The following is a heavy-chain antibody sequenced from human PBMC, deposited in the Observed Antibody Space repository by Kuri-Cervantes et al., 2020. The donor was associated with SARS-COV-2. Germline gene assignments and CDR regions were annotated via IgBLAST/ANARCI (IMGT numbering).Heavy chain of an antibody. J-gene: IGHJ4*02. CDR1: GFTFSSYW. CDR3: ARAPYCSSTSCYIKPPYFDY. CDR2: IKQDGSEK. D-gene: IGHD2-2*02. Sequence: GGSLRLSCAASGFTFSSYWMSWVRQAPGKGLEWVANIKQDGSEKYYVDSVKGRFTISRDNAKNSLYLQMNSLRAEDTAVYYCARAPYCSSTSCYIKPPYFDYWGQGTLVTVSS. V-gene: IGHV3-7*05.